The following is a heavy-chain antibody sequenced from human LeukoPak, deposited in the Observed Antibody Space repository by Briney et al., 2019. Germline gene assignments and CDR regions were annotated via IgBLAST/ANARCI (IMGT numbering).Heavy chain of an antibody. CDR3: AGNPQSIAAADYYFDY. D-gene: IGHD6-13*01. CDR1: GASVTYYSFY. V-gene: IGHV4-61*02. CDR2: VDPSGST. Sequence: SQTLSLTCTVSGASVTYYSFYWSWVRQPAGKGLEWIGRVDPSGSTNYNPSLKSRATISLDTSKNQFSLNLSSVTAADTAVYYCAGNPQSIAAADYYFDYWGQGTLVTVSS. J-gene: IGHJ4*02.